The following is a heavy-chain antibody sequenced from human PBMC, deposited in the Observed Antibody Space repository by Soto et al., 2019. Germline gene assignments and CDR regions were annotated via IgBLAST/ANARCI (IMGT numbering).Heavy chain of an antibody. D-gene: IGHD6-13*01. CDR1: GFTFSSYA. J-gene: IGHJ5*02. V-gene: IGHV3-30-3*01. Sequence: QVQLVESGGGVVQPGRSLRLSCAASGFTFSSYAMHWVRQAPGKGLEWVAVISYDGSNKYYADSVKGRFTISRDNSKNTLYLQMNSLRAEDTAVYYCASTAPIAAAGTGGWFGPWGQGTLVTVSS. CDR3: ASTAPIAAAGTGGWFGP. CDR2: ISYDGSNK.